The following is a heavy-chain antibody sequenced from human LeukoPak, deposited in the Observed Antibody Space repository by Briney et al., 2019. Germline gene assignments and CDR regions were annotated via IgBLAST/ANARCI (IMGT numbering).Heavy chain of an antibody. D-gene: IGHD5-24*01. J-gene: IGHJ6*02. Sequence: ERSLRLSCAASGFIFSSYGMHWVRQAPGKGLEWVAVISYDGNNEYYADSVKGRFTISRDNSKNTLYLQTNSLRVADTAVYYCAKDVESNYDYYNALDVWGQGTTVTVSS. CDR3: AKDVESNYDYYNALDV. CDR1: GFIFSSYG. V-gene: IGHV3-30*18. CDR2: ISYDGNNE.